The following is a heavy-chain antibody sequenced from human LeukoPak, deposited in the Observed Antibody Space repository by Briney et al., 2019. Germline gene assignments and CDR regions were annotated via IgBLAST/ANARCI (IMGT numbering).Heavy chain of an antibody. Sequence: GGSLRLSCAASGFTFSSYWMSWVRQAPGKGLEWVANIKQDGSEKYYVDSVKGRFTISRDNAKNSLYLQMNSLRAEDTAVYYCARDLGWELLSYFDYWGQGTLVIVSS. CDR2: IKQDGSEK. V-gene: IGHV3-7*01. CDR3: ARDLGWELLSYFDY. J-gene: IGHJ4*02. CDR1: GFTFSSYW. D-gene: IGHD1-26*01.